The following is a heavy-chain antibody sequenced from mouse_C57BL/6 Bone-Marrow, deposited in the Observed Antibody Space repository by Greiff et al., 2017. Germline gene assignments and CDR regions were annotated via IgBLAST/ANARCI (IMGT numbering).Heavy chain of an antibody. CDR3: ARNTTVPMWYFDY. CDR2: ISTYYGDA. J-gene: IGHJ2*01. CDR1: GYTFTDYA. D-gene: IGHD1-1*01. Sequence: VKVVESGPELVRPGVSVKISCKGSGYTFTDYAMHWVKQSHAKSLEWIGVISTYYGDASYNQKFKDKATMTVDKSSSTAYMELARLTSEDSAVYYCARNTTVPMWYFDYWGQGTTLTVSS. V-gene: IGHV1-67*01.